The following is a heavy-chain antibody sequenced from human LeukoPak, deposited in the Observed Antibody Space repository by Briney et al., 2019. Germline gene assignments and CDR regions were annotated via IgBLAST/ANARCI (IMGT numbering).Heavy chain of an antibody. Sequence: GGSLRLSCAASGFTFSSYGMHWVRQAPGKGLEWVAVISYDGSNKYYADSVKGRFTISRDNSKNTLYLQMNSLRAEDTAVYYCAKDRITMVRGVWCYFDYWGQGTLVTVSS. CDR2: ISYDGSNK. J-gene: IGHJ4*02. CDR3: AKDRITMVRGVWCYFDY. CDR1: GFTFSSYG. D-gene: IGHD3-10*01. V-gene: IGHV3-30*18.